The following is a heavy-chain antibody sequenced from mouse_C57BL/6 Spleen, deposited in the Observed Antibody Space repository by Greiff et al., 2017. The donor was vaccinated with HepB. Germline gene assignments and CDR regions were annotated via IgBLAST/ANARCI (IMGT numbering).Heavy chain of an antibody. Sequence: EVQLQQSGAELVRPGASVKLSCTASGFNIKDYYMHWVKQRPEQGLEWIGRIDPEDGDTEYAPKFQGKATMTADTSSNTAYLQLSSLTSEDTAVYYCTTGLLRDYYAMDYWGQGTSVTVSS. CDR1: GFNIKDYY. CDR2: IDPEDGDT. CDR3: TTGLLRDYYAMDY. V-gene: IGHV14-1*01. J-gene: IGHJ4*01. D-gene: IGHD1-1*01.